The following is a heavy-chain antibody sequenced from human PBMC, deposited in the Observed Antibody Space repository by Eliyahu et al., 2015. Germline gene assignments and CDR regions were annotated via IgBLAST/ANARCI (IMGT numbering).Heavy chain of an antibody. D-gene: IGHD3-22*01. CDR2: ISSSSSTI. J-gene: IGHJ4*02. Sequence: EVQLVESGGGLVQPGGSLRLSCAASGFTFSSYSMNWVRQAPGKGLEWVSYISSSSSTIYYADSVKGRFTISRDNAKNSLYLQMNSLRDEDTAVYYCARDFYQDYYDSSGRLVATDYYFDYWGQGTLVTVSS. CDR3: ARDFYQDYYDSSGRLVATDYYFDY. V-gene: IGHV3-48*02. CDR1: GFTFSSYS.